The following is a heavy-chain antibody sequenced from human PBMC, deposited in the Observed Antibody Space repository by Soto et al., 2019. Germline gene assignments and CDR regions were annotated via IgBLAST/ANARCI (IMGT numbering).Heavy chain of an antibody. CDR1: GVSMSSGGYY. D-gene: IGHD3-10*01. Sequence: QVQLQESGPGQVKASQTLSLTCTVSGVSMSSGGYYWSWIRQHPGKGLEWLGYIYYSGSTYHNPSLKSRVIISVDTSKNQFSLKLSSVTAADTAVYYCASSFYGAGSYCLDYWGQGTLVTVSS. V-gene: IGHV4-31*03. CDR3: ASSFYGAGSYCLDY. J-gene: IGHJ4*02. CDR2: IYYSGST.